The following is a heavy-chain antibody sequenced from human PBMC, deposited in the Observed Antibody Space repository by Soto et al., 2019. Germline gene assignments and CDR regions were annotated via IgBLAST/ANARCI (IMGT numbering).Heavy chain of an antibody. Sequence: VRQAPGRGLEWVTAISSSGDNEFYADSVKGRFTISRDNSRTTMYGQIHSLTSEDAAVYYCERTNYVFFGAQDALHLCGQVT. CDR3: ERTNYVFFGAQDALHL. V-gene: IGHV3-30*03. CDR2: ISSSGDNE. J-gene: IGHJ3*01. D-gene: IGHD3-3*01.